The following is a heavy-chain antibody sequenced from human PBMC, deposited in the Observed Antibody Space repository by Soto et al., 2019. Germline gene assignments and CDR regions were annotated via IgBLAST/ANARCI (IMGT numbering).Heavy chain of an antibody. CDR2: IFSSGTT. D-gene: IGHD2-2*01. CDR3: GRDLTSNANCIDP. V-gene: IGHV4-30-4*01. Sequence: PSETLSLTCTVSGDSISSGNKYWSWIRQAPGKGLEWIWYIFSSGTTYYNPSLKSRLTMSLDTSQNQFSLRLASVTDADTAVYFCGRDLTSNANCIDPWGQGTLVTVSS. CDR1: GDSISSGNKY. J-gene: IGHJ5*02.